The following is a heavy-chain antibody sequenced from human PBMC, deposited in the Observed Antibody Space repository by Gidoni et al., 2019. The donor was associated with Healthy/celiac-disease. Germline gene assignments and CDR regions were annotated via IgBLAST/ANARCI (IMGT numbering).Heavy chain of an antibody. V-gene: IGHV3-23*01. Sequence: EVQLLESGGGLVQPGGSLRLSCSASGFTFRSYAMSWVRQAPGKGLEWVSAISGSGGSTYYADSVKGRFTISRDNSKNTLYLQMNSLRAEDTAVYYCAKTAVVTPYFDYWGQGTLVTVSS. D-gene: IGHD2-15*01. J-gene: IGHJ4*02. CDR3: AKTAVVTPYFDY. CDR1: GFTFRSYA. CDR2: ISGSGGST.